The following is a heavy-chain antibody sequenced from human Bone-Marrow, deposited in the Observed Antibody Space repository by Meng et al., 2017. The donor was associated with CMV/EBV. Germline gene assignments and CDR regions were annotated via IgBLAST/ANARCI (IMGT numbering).Heavy chain of an antibody. CDR1: GGTFSSYA. Sequence: SVKVSCKASGGTFSSYAISWVRQAPGQGLEWMGGIIPIFGTANYEQKFQGRVTITTDESTSTAYMELSSLRSEDTAVYYCARVGFHSSSLLSGAFDIWGQGTMVTVSS. V-gene: IGHV1-69*05. D-gene: IGHD6-6*01. J-gene: IGHJ3*02. CDR3: ARVGFHSSSLLSGAFDI. CDR2: IIPIFGTA.